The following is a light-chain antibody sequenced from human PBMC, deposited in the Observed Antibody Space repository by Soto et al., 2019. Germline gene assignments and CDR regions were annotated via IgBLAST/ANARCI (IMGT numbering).Light chain of an antibody. CDR2: WAS. CDR3: LQYYSTPQT. Sequence: DIVMTQSPDSLAVSLGERATINCKSSQSVLYSSTNKNYLAWYQQKPGQSPNLLIYWASTRESGVPDRFSGSGSGTDFTRTISSLQAEDVAVYYCLQYYSTPQTFGQGTKVEIK. V-gene: IGKV4-1*01. J-gene: IGKJ1*01. CDR1: QSVLYSSTNKNY.